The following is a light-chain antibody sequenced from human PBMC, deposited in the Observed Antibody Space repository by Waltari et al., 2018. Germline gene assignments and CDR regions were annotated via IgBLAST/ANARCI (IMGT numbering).Light chain of an antibody. V-gene: IGLV3-1*01. CDR1: KFGYKY. Sequence: SYELIQPPSVSVTPGQPASITCSGAKFGYKYVCWYQQKPGQSPVLVIYQSTKRPSGIPERFSGSNSGNTATLTISGTQAVDEADYYCQAWDSTTAHYVFGTGTKVTVL. CDR3: QAWDSTTAHYV. J-gene: IGLJ1*01. CDR2: QST.